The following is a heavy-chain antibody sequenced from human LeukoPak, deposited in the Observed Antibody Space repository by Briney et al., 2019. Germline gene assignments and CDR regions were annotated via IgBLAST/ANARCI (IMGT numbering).Heavy chain of an antibody. J-gene: IGHJ4*02. V-gene: IGHV4-59*01. CDR1: GGSISSYY. CDR2: IYYSGST. D-gene: IGHD3-22*01. CDR3: ASYSHYYDSSGYFDY. Sequence: SETLSLTCTVSGGSISSYYWSWIRQPPGKGLEWIGYIYYSGSTNYNPSLKSRVTISVDTSKNQFSLKLSSVTAADTAVYYCASYSHYYDSSGYFDYWGQGTLVTVSS.